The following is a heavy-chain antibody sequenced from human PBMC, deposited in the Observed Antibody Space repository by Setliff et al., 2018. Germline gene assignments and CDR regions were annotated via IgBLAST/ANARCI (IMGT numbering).Heavy chain of an antibody. Sequence: SETLSLTCNVSGDSISAASIMAWIRQPPGKGLESIGDINHSGGTNYNPSLKSRVTVSIDTSKNHFSLKLSSVTAADTAVYYCARGFLRYDSGTYYTYWGQGTLVTVSS. D-gene: IGHD3-10*01. V-gene: IGHV4-34*01. CDR1: GDSISAAS. CDR2: INHSGGT. CDR3: ARGFLRYDSGTYYTY. J-gene: IGHJ4*02.